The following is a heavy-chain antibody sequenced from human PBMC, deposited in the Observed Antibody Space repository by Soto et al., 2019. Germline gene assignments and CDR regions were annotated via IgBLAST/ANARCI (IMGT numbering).Heavy chain of an antibody. J-gene: IGHJ6*02. Sequence: GGSLRLSCAASGFTFSSYGMHWVRQAPGKGLEWVAVIWYDGSNKYYADSVKGRFTISRDNSKNTLYLQMNSLRAEDTAVYYCARIGVGDFWSGYDESYYYYGMDVWGQGTTVTVSS. CDR1: GFTFSSYG. V-gene: IGHV3-33*01. CDR2: IWYDGSNK. D-gene: IGHD3-3*01. CDR3: ARIGVGDFWSGYDESYYYYGMDV.